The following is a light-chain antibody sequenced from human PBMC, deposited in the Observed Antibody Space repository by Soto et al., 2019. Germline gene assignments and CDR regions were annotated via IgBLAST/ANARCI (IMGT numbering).Light chain of an antibody. V-gene: IGLV2-14*01. CDR2: EVS. CDR3: CSYTTSHTWV. CDR1: RSDVGAYDH. Sequence: QSVLTQPASVSGSPGQSITISCTGTRSDVGAYDHVSWYQQHPGKAPKLLIYEVSDRPSGVSNRFSGSKSANTASLTISGLQAEDEADYYCCSYTTSHTWVFGGGTKLTVL. J-gene: IGLJ2*01.